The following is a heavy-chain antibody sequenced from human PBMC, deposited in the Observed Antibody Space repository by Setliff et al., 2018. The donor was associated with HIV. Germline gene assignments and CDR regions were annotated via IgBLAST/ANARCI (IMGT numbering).Heavy chain of an antibody. CDR2: IFNSETT. J-gene: IGHJ4*02. Sequence: SETLSLTCSVSSGSISKYYWSWIRQPPGKGLEWIGYIFNSETTYYNPSLKSRVTISLKTPKNQLSLKLSSVTAADTAVCYCARGLHNYGHFDYWGQGTLVTVSS. CDR3: ARGLHNYGHFDY. CDR1: SGSISKYY. D-gene: IGHD3-16*01. V-gene: IGHV4-59*01.